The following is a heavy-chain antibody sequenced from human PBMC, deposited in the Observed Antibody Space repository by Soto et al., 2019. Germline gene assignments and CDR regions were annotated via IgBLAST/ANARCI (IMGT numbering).Heavy chain of an antibody. D-gene: IGHD6-19*01. CDR3: AKAYSSGDYYYYGMDV. CDR1: GVTVSTNY. Sequence: PGGSLRLSCAASGVTVSTNYMSWVRQAPGKGLEWVSVIYSGGSTYYADSVKGRFTISRDNSKNTLYLQMNSLRAEDTAVYYCAKAYSSGDYYYYGMDVWGQGTTLTVSS. J-gene: IGHJ6*02. CDR2: IYSGGST. V-gene: IGHV3-66*02.